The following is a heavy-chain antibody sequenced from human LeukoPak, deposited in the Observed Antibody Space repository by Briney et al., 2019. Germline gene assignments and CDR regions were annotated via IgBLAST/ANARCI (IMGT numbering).Heavy chain of an antibody. CDR1: GYSFTSYW. J-gene: IGHJ4*02. V-gene: IGHV5-51*01. D-gene: IGHD6-19*01. CDR2: IYPGDSDT. Sequence: GESLKISCKGSGYSFTSYWIGWVRQMPGKGLEWMGIIYPGDSDTRYSPSFQGRVTISADKSISTAYLQWSSLKASDTAMYYCARLGIAVAGSPGYFDYWGQGTLVTVSS. CDR3: ARLGIAVAGSPGYFDY.